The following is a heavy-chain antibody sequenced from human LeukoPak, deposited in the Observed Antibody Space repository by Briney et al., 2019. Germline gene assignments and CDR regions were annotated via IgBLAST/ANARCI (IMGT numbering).Heavy chain of an antibody. Sequence: SETLSLTCTVSGGSISSNSYYWDWIRQPPGKGLEWIGTISYSGSTYYNPSLKSRVTISVDTSKNQFSLRLRSVTAADTAVYYCASGAGDYLDYYYYYMDVWGKGTTVTISS. V-gene: IGHV4-39*07. D-gene: IGHD4-17*01. CDR1: GGSISSNSYY. J-gene: IGHJ6*03. CDR3: ASGAGDYLDYYYYYMDV. CDR2: ISYSGST.